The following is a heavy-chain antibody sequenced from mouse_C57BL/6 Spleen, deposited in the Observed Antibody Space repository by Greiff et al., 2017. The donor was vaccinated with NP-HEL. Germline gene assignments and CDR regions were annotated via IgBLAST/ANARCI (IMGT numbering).Heavy chain of an antibody. Sequence: EVQLQQSGPELVKPGASVKISCKASGYTFTDYYMNWVKQSHGQSLEWIGDINPTNGGTSYNQKFQGKATLTVDTSSSTAYMELRSLTSEDSAVYYCARSVSDSSGNYYAMDYWGQGTSVTVSS. CDR2: INPTNGGT. J-gene: IGHJ4*01. V-gene: IGHV1-26*01. CDR1: GYTFTDYY. D-gene: IGHD3-2*02. CDR3: ARSVSDSSGNYYAMDY.